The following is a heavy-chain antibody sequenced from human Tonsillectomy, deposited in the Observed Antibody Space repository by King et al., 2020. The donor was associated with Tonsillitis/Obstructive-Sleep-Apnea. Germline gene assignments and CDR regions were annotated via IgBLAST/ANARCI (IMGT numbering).Heavy chain of an antibody. CDR1: GYSFTSYW. J-gene: IGHJ4*02. D-gene: IGHD4-17*01. Sequence: VQLVESGAEVKKPGESLRISCKGSGYSFTSYWINWVRQMPGKGLEWMGGIDPSDSYTCSSPSFQGHVTISADKSISTAYLQWSSLKASDTAMYYCARLIRDYGDYIDYWGQGTLFTVSS. CDR3: ARLIRDYGDYIDY. V-gene: IGHV5-10-1*03. CDR2: IDPSDSYT.